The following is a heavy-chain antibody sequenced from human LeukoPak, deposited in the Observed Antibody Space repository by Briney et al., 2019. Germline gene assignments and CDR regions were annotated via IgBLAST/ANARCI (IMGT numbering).Heavy chain of an antibody. Sequence: SETLSLTCTVSGGSISSDYWSWIRQPPGKGLEWIGYIYYSGSTNYNPSLKSRVTISVDTSKNQFSLKLSSVTAADTAVYYCARHRIAAAGTFDYWGQGTLVTVSS. CDR3: ARHRIAAAGTFDY. J-gene: IGHJ4*02. CDR1: GGSISSDY. D-gene: IGHD6-13*01. CDR2: IYYSGST. V-gene: IGHV4-59*08.